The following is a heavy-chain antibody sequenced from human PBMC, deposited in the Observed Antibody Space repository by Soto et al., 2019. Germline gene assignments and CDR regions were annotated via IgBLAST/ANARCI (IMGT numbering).Heavy chain of an antibody. V-gene: IGHV4-34*01. CDR2: INHSGST. D-gene: IGHD3-16*02. CDR1: GGSFSGYY. CDR3: ARGWHDYVWGSYRYTPYYFDY. J-gene: IGHJ4*02. Sequence: QVQLQQWGAGLLKPSETLSLTCAVYGGSFSGYYWSWIRQPPGKGLEWIGEINHSGSTNCNPSLKSRVTISVDTSKNQFSLKLSSVTAADTAVYYCARGWHDYVWGSYRYTPYYFDYWGQGTLVTVSS.